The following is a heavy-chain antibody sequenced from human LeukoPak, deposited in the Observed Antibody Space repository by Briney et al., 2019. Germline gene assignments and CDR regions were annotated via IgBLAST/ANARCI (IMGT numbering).Heavy chain of an antibody. CDR2: INNNGDRT. V-gene: IGHV3-64*01. D-gene: IGHD1-26*01. J-gene: IGHJ4*02. Sequence: PGGSLRLSCAASGFTFSTYPMYWVRQAPGRGPEYVSGINNNGDRTYYAKSVKGRFTISRDNSKNTLYLQVGGLRAEDMAVYYCARGGLVGPTPYLDSWGQGTLITVSS. CDR1: GFTFSTYP. CDR3: ARGGLVGPTPYLDS.